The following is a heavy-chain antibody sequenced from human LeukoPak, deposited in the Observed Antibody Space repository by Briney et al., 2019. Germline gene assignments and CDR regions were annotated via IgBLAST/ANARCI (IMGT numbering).Heavy chain of an antibody. Sequence: RGGSLELSCATSGFNFSSNYMSWGRQAPGKGVEGGGVIYRGCRTSYAVSVTGPFSISRDHSTNTLYLQMNSLRAEDTAVYYCARETVVVTARIGAFDIWGQGTMVTVSS. CDR3: ARETVVVTARIGAFDI. CDR2: IYRGCRT. V-gene: IGHV3-53*01. CDR1: GFNFSSNY. D-gene: IGHD2-21*02. J-gene: IGHJ3*02.